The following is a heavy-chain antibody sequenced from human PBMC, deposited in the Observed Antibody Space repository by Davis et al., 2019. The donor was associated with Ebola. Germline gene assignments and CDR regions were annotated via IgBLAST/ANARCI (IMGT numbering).Heavy chain of an antibody. J-gene: IGHJ3*02. V-gene: IGHV4-34*01. CDR3: ARDRYYYDSSGHGVAFDI. D-gene: IGHD3-22*01. CDR2: INHSGST. Sequence: SQTLSLTCAVYGGSFSGYYWSWIRQPPGKGLEWIGEINHSGSTNYNPSLKSRVTISVDTSKNQFSLKLSSVTAADTAVYYCARDRYYYDSSGHGVAFDIWGQGTMVTVSS. CDR1: GGSFSGYY.